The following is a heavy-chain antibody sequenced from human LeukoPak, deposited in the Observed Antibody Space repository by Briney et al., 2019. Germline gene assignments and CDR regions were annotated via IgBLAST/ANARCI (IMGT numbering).Heavy chain of an antibody. CDR2: IYQSGST. J-gene: IGHJ4*02. Sequence: PSQTLSLTCAVSGGSISSGGYSWSWIRQPPGKGLEWIGYIYQSGSTYYNPSLKSRVTISVDRSKNQFSLKLSSVTAADTAVYYCTRGRYYFDYWGQGTLVTVSS. CDR3: TRGRYYFDY. CDR1: GGSISSGGYS. V-gene: IGHV4-30-2*01.